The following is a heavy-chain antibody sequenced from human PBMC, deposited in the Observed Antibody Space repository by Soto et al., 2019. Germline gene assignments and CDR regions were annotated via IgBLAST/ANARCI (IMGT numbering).Heavy chain of an antibody. CDR3: ARGQEGVVATH. CDR2: VKDGGNT. CDR1: GGSLSGYY. J-gene: IGHJ4*02. V-gene: IGHV4-34*01. Sequence: QVQLQQWGAGLLKPSETLSLNCAVTGGSLSGYYWSWIRQPPGKGLEWIGEVKDGGNTNYSPSLRGRVTISSDTSNNQFSRRLNSVTAADTGVYYCARGQEGVVATHWDQGSLVTVSS. D-gene: IGHD5-12*01.